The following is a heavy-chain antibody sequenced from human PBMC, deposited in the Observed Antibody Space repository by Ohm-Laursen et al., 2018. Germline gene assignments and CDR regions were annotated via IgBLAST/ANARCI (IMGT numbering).Heavy chain of an antibody. CDR2: ISGSGGST. J-gene: IGHJ6*02. CDR3: AKDRGSGWYDYYYYGMDV. CDR1: GFTFDDYA. V-gene: IGHV3-23*01. D-gene: IGHD6-19*01. Sequence: SLRLSCTASGFTFDDYAMHWVRQAPGKGLEWVSAISGSGGSTYYADSVKGRFTISRDNSKNTLYLQMNSLRAEDTAVYYCAKDRGSGWYDYYYYGMDVWGQGTTVTVSS.